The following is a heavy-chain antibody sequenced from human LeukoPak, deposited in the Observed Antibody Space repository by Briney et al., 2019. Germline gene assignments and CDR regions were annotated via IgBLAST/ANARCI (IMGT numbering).Heavy chain of an antibody. V-gene: IGHV4-61*09. CDR1: GDSISTGTYY. D-gene: IGHD5-18*01. J-gene: IGHJ4*02. Sequence: KASETLSLTCTVSGDSISTGTYYWSWLRQPAGKGLEWIGQIMIGGNTDYNPTLKSRLTISLDTSKKQFSLKLNSMTAADTAVYYCARGGYNYGYIYWGQGTLVTVSS. CDR3: ARGGYNYGYIY. CDR2: IMIGGNT.